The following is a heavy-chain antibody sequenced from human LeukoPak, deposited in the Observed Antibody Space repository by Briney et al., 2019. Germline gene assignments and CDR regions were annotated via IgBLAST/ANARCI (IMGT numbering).Heavy chain of an antibody. CDR3: ASREGIAVAGTGYYGMDV. CDR1: GDSISSSNW. V-gene: IGHV4-4*02. J-gene: IGHJ6*04. CDR2: IYHSGSS. D-gene: IGHD6-19*01. Sequence: SGTLSLTCAVSGDSISSSNWWSWVRQPPGKGLEWIGEIYHSGSSNYNPSLKSRVTISVDKSKNQFSLKLSSVTAADTAVYYCASREGIAVAGTGYYGMDVWGKGTTVTVSS.